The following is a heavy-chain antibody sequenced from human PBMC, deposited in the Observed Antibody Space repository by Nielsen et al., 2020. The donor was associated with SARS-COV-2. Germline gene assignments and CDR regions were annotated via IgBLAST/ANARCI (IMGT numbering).Heavy chain of an antibody. J-gene: IGHJ6*04. Sequence: GESLKISCTASGFTFSVSWMSWVRQAPGKGLEWVAVISYDGSNKYYADSVKGRFTISRDNSKNTLYLQMNSLRAEDTAVYYCAKVDLDVWGKGTTVTVSS. CDR1: GFTFSVSW. CDR3: AKVDLDV. CDR2: ISYDGSNK. V-gene: IGHV3-30*18.